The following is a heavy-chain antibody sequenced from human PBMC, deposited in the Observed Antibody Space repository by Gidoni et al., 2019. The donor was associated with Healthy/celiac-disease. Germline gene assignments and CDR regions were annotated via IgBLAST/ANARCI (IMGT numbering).Heavy chain of an antibody. Sequence: PRQGLEWMGWISAYNGNTNYEQKLQGRVTMTTDTSTSTAYMELRSLRSDDTAVYYCARDSGYDPYYFDDWGQGTLVTVSS. CDR3: ARDSGYDPYYFDD. D-gene: IGHD5-12*01. CDR2: ISAYNGNT. J-gene: IGHJ4*02. V-gene: IGHV1-18*01.